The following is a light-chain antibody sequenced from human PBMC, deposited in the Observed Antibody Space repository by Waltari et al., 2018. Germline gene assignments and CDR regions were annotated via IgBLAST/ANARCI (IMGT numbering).Light chain of an antibody. V-gene: IGLV1-40*01. J-gene: IGLJ2*01. CDR2: GNI. CDR1: SPNIGAGSD. CDR3: QSYDSSLV. Sequence: QSVLTQPPSVSGAPGQRVTIPCTGSSPNIGAGSDVHWYQQLPGTAPKLLIYGNINRPSGVPDRFSGSKSGTSASLAITGLQAEDEADYYCQSYDSSLVFGGGTKLTVL.